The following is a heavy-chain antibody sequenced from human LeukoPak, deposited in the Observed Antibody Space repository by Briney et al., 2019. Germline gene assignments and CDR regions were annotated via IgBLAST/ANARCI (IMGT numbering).Heavy chain of an antibody. J-gene: IGHJ4*02. CDR3: ASVISHWYQIDY. D-gene: IGHD6-13*01. V-gene: IGHV1-69*06. CDR2: IIPIFGTA. Sequence: SVKVSCKASGGTFSSYAISWVRQAPGQGLECMGGIIPIFGTANYAQKFQGRVTITADKSTSTAYMELSSLRSEDTAVYYCASVISHWYQIDYWGQGTLVTVSS. CDR1: GGTFSSYA.